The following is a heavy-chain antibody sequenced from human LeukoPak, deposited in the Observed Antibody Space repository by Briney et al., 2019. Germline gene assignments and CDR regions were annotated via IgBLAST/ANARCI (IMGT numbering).Heavy chain of an antibody. CDR1: GYTFTSYY. J-gene: IGHJ5*02. CDR2: INPSGGST. D-gene: IGHD3-10*01. Sequence: ASVEVSCKASGYTFTSYYMYWVRQAPGQGLEWMGIINPSGGSTSYAQKFQGRVTMTRDTSTSTVYMELSSLRSEDTAVYYCARGVLLWFGDNWFDPWGQGTLVTVSS. CDR3: ARGVLLWFGDNWFDP. V-gene: IGHV1-46*01.